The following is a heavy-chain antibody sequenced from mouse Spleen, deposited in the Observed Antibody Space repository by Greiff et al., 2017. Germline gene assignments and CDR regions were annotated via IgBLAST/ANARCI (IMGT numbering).Heavy chain of an antibody. CDR2: IDPSDSYT. CDR3: ARFDYYEGSYGY. V-gene: IGHV1-69*01. CDR1: GYTFTSYW. J-gene: IGHJ2*01. Sequence: QVQLQQPGAELVMPGASVKLSCEASGYTFTSYWMHWVKQRPGQGLEWIGEIDPSDSYTNYNQKFKGKATLTVDKSSSTAYMQLSSLTSEDSAVYYCARFDYYEGSYGYWGQGTTLTVSS. D-gene: IGHD1-1*01.